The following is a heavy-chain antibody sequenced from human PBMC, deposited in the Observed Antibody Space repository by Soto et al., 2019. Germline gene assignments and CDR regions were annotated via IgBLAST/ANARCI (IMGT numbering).Heavy chain of an antibody. CDR3: ARARMTYCGGDCYSVNWFDP. J-gene: IGHJ5*02. Sequence: ASVKVSCKASGYTFTSYAMHWVRQAPGQRLEWMGWINAGNGNTKYSQKFQGRVTITRDTSASTAYMELSSLRSEDTAVYYCARARMTYCGGDCYSVNWFDPWGQGTLVTVSS. V-gene: IGHV1-3*01. CDR2: INAGNGNT. CDR1: GYTFTSYA. D-gene: IGHD2-21*02.